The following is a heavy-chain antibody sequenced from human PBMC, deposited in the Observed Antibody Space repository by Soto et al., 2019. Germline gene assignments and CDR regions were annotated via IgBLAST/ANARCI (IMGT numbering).Heavy chain of an antibody. CDR1: GGSLSGYY. Sequence: PSESLSLTCAVYGGSLSGYYWSWIRQPPGKGLEWIGEINHSGSTNYNPSLKSRVTISVDTSKNQFSLKLSSVTAADTAMYYCARRWGRTFDYWGQGTLVTVSS. CDR3: ARRWGRTFDY. CDR2: INHSGST. J-gene: IGHJ4*02. D-gene: IGHD7-27*01. V-gene: IGHV4-34*01.